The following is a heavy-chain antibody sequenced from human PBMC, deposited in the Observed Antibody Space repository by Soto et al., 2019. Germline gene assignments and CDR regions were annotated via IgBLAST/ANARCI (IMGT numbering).Heavy chain of an antibody. CDR2: ISYDGSNK. J-gene: IGHJ5*02. V-gene: IGHV3-30*18. CDR1: GFTFSSYG. Sequence: QVQLVESGGGVVQPGRSLRLSCAASGFTFSSYGMHWVCQAPGKRLEWVAVISYDGSNKYYADSVKGRFTISRDNSKNTLYLQMNSLRAEDTAVYYYAKDRTTMVRGVPGWFDPWGQGTLVTVSS. D-gene: IGHD3-10*01. CDR3: AKDRTTMVRGVPGWFDP.